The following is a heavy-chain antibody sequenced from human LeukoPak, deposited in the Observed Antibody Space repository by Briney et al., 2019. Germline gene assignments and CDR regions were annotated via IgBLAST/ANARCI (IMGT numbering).Heavy chain of an antibody. D-gene: IGHD2-2*01. J-gene: IGHJ4*02. Sequence: GGSLRLSCAASGFTFSSYAMSWVRQAPGKGLEWVSAISGSGGSTYYADSVKGRFTISRDNSKSTLYLQMNSLRAEDTAVYYCAKPIRYCSSTSCNPTDYWGQGTLVTVSS. CDR2: ISGSGGST. V-gene: IGHV3-23*01. CDR1: GFTFSSYA. CDR3: AKPIRYCSSTSCNPTDY.